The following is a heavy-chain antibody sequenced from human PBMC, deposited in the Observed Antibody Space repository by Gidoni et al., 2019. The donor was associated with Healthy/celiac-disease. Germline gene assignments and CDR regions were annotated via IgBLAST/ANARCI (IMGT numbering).Heavy chain of an antibody. CDR2: IKQDGSEK. Sequence: EVQLVESGGGVVQPGGSLRLSCAASGFTFSSYWMSWVRKAPGKGLEWVANIKQDGSEKYYVDSVKGRFTISRDHAKNSLYLQMNSLRAEDTAVYYCARKRGGSSGWYFDYLGQGTLVTVSS. CDR1: GFTFSSYW. V-gene: IGHV3-7*03. CDR3: ARKRGGSSGWYFDY. D-gene: IGHD6-19*01. J-gene: IGHJ4*02.